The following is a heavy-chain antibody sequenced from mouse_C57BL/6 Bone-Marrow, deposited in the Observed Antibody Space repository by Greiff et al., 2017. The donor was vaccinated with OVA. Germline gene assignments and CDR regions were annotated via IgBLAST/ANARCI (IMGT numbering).Heavy chain of an antibody. V-gene: IGHV14-4*01. CDR1: GFNIKDDY. Sequence: VHVKQSGAELVRPGASVKLSCTASGFNIKDDYMHWVKQRPEQGLEWIGWIDPENGDTKYASKFQGKATITADTSSNTAYLQLSSLTSEDTAFDYCTTDNSNYVPYWYFDVWGTGTTVTVSS. CDR3: TTDNSNYVPYWYFDV. J-gene: IGHJ1*03. D-gene: IGHD2-5*01. CDR2: IDPENGDT.